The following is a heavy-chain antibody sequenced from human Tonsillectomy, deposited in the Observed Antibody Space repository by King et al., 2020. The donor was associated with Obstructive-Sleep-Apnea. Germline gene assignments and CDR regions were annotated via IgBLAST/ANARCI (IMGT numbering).Heavy chain of an antibody. CDR1: GFIFSSYN. V-gene: IGHV3-21*01. CDR2: LRSSSSYL. Sequence: VQLVESGGGLVKPGGSLRLFCASSGFIFSSYNMNWVRQARGKGLEWVSSLRSSSSYLYYADSFKGRFTISGDNAKNSLYLQMNSLRAEDTAVYYCARDLVTANSSDYWSQGTLVTVSS. J-gene: IGHJ4*02. CDR3: ARDLVTANSSDY. D-gene: IGHD2-21*02.